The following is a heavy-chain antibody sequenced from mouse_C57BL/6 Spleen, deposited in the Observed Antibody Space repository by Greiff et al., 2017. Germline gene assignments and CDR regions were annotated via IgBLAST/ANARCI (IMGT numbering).Heavy chain of an antibody. CDR1: GYAFSSYW. CDR3: ARQDYVFAY. V-gene: IGHV1-82*01. D-gene: IGHD2-4*01. Sequence: VKLMESGPELVKPGASVKISCKASGYAFSSYWMNWVKQRPGKGLEWIGRIYPGDGDTNYNGKFKGKATMTADNASSTTYMQLSSLTSEDSAVSVCARQDYVFAYWGQGTLVTVSA. CDR2: IYPGDGDT. J-gene: IGHJ3*01.